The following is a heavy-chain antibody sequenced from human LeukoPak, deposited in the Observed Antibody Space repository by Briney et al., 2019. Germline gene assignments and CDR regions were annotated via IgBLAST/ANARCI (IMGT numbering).Heavy chain of an antibody. CDR3: AREDTALGATNAPFDY. J-gene: IGHJ4*02. V-gene: IGHV1-2*02. Sequence: ASVKVSCEASGYTFTGYYMHWVRQAPGQGLEWMGWINPNSGGTNYAQKFQGRVTMTRDTSISTAYMELSRLRSDDTAVYYCAREDTALGATNAPFDYWGQGTLVTVSS. CDR2: INPNSGGT. CDR1: GYTFTGYY. D-gene: IGHD1-26*01.